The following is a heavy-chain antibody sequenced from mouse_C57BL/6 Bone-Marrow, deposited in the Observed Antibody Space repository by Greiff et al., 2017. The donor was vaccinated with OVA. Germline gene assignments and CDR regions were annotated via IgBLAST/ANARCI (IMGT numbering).Heavy chain of an antibody. CDR1: GYTFTSYW. CDR3: ARPFYYDYDRVFDY. CDR2: IHPNSGST. J-gene: IGHJ2*01. Sequence: VQLQQPGAELVKPGASVKLSCKASGYTFTSYWMHWVKQRPGQGLEWIGMIHPNSGSTNYNEKFKSKATLTVDKSSSTAYMQLSSLTSEDSAVYYCARPFYYDYDRVFDYWGQGTTLTVSS. D-gene: IGHD2-4*01. V-gene: IGHV1-64*01.